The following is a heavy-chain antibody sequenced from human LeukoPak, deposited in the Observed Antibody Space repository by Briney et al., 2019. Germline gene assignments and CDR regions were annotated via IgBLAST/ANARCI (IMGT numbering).Heavy chain of an antibody. D-gene: IGHD2-2*01. CDR2: IYSSGTT. J-gene: IGHJ4*02. CDR3: ARVDSPGFCFSTRRYVFDF. CDR1: GGSISNHY. Sequence: SETLSLTCTVSGGSISNHYWSWIRQPAGKGLEWIGRIYSSGTTNYNPSLKSRVTMSVDTSKNQFSLKLNSVTAADTAVYYCARVDSPGFCFSTRRYVFDFWGQGTLVTVSS. V-gene: IGHV4-4*07.